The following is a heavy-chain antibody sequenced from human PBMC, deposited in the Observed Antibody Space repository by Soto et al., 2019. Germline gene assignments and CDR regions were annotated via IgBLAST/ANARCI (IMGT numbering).Heavy chain of an antibody. CDR3: ARGDKGDVYRYGPSTYYYCYMDV. D-gene: IGHD5-18*01. CDR1: GGTFSSYA. Sequence: GASVKVSCEASGGTFSSYAISWARQAPGQGLEWMGGIIPIFGTANYAQKFQGRVTITADKSMSTVYMELSSLRSEDTAVYYCARGDKGDVYRYGPSTYYYCYMDVSGQGTTRTVS. CDR2: IIPIFGTA. J-gene: IGHJ6*02. V-gene: IGHV1-69*06.